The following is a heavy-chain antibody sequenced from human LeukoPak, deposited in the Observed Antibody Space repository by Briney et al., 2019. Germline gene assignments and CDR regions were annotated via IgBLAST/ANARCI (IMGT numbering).Heavy chain of an antibody. D-gene: IGHD5-24*01. CDR2: IWYDGSNK. V-gene: IGHV3-33*01. CDR1: GFTFSSYG. Sequence: GRSLRLSCAASGFTFSSYGMRWVRQAPGKGGGWVAVIWYDGSNKYYGDSVKGRFTISRDNSKKTLYLQMNSLRVEDTAVYYCARGDGYNDAEYLQHWGQGTLVTVS. J-gene: IGHJ1*01. CDR3: ARGDGYNDAEYLQH.